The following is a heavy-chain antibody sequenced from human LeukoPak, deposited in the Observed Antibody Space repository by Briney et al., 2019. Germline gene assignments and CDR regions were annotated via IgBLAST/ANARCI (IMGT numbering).Heavy chain of an antibody. Sequence: SETLSLTCSVSGDSVTSHGWSWVRQPPGKGLEWIGYVYASGANSDNCNPSLKSRITISVDTSRNQFSLRLNSVTAADTAIYYCARDNVGSLDFWGQGILVTVYS. CDR2: VYASGAN. CDR1: GDSVTSHG. CDR3: ARDNVGSLDF. V-gene: IGHV4-59*02. D-gene: IGHD3-10*01. J-gene: IGHJ4*02.